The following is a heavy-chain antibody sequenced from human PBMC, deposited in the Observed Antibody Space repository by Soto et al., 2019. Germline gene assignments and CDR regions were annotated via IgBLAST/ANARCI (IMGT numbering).Heavy chain of an antibody. J-gene: IGHJ4*02. D-gene: IGHD3-3*01. CDR1: GVSINGADFY. CDR3: ARDFAYFDS. CDR2: IYHTGSS. V-gene: IGHV4-30-4*01. Sequence: PSETLSLTCTVSGVSINGADFYWSWIRQAPGKGLEWIGYIYHTGSSQHHPSLRGRVDISMDTSKNQFSLELRSVTAADTAMYYCARDFAYFDSWGQGTLVTVS.